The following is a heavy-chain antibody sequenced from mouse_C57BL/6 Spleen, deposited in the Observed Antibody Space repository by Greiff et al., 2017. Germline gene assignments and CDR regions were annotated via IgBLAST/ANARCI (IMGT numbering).Heavy chain of an antibody. V-gene: IGHV1-81*01. Sequence: VQLQQSGAELARPGASVKLSCKASGYTFTSYGISWVKQRTGQGLEWIGEIYPRSGNTYYNEKFKGKATLTADKSSSTAYMELRSLTSEDSAVHFCARYQGAAQAAYAMDYWGQGTSVTVSS. J-gene: IGHJ4*01. CDR2: IYPRSGNT. CDR3: ARYQGAAQAAYAMDY. CDR1: GYTFTSYG. D-gene: IGHD3-2*02.